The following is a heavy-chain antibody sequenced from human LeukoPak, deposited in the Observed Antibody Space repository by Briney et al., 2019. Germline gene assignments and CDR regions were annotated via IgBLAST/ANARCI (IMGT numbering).Heavy chain of an antibody. J-gene: IGHJ4*02. Sequence: PSETLSLTCTVSGGSININYWSWIRQPPGKGLEWIGYVYYSGSTNYHPSLKSRVTISLDPSKTQFSLQLTSVTAADTAVYFCARGIGPDGGDCWGQGTLVIVSS. CDR1: GGSININY. CDR3: ARGIGPDGGDC. V-gene: IGHV4-59*01. CDR2: VYYSGST.